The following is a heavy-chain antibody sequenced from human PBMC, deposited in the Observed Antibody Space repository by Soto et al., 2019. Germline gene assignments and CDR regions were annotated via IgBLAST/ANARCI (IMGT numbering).Heavy chain of an antibody. CDR2: IYHNGST. Sequence: SETLSLTCAVSGGSISSSNWWSCVLQPPGKGLEWIGEIYHNGSTNYNPSLKSRVTISVDKSKNQFSLKLSSVTAADTAVYYCARDHYVYDILTGYGYYYGMDVWGQGTTVT. CDR3: ARDHYVYDILTGYGYYYGMDV. D-gene: IGHD3-9*01. V-gene: IGHV4-4*02. CDR1: GGSISSSNW. J-gene: IGHJ6*02.